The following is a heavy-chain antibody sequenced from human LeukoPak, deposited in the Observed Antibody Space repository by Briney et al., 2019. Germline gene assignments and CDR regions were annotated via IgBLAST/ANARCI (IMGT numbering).Heavy chain of an antibody. D-gene: IGHD3-16*02. CDR2: IYYSGST. J-gene: IGHJ2*01. Sequence: SETPSLTCTVSGGSISSSSYYWGWIRQPPGKGLEWIGSIYYSGSTYYNPSLKSRVTISVDTSKNQFSLKLSSVTAADTAVYYCARDSYDYVWGSYRYNWYFDFWGRGTLVTVSS. CDR3: ARDSYDYVWGSYRYNWYFDF. CDR1: GGSISSSSYY. V-gene: IGHV4-39*02.